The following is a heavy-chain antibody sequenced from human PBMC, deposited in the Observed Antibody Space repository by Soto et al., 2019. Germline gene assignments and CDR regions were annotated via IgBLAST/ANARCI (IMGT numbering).Heavy chain of an antibody. CDR1: GGSFSTYA. Sequence: SVKVSCKASGGSFSTYAINWVRQAPGQGLEWMGGIIPIFGTPNYAQKFQGRVTITADRSTSTAYLELNSLRSEDTAVYYCAAPRTDGYKVPDPSTYYYYGLDVWGQGTTVTVSS. J-gene: IGHJ6*02. CDR3: AAPRTDGYKVPDPSTYYYYGLDV. D-gene: IGHD5-12*01. CDR2: IIPIFGTP. V-gene: IGHV1-69*06.